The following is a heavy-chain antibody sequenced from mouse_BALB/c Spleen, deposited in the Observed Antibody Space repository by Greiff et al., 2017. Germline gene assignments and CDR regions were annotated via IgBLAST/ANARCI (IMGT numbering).Heavy chain of an antibody. CDR2: ISDGGSYT. D-gene: IGHD2-10*02. Sequence: EVKLQESGGGLVKPGGSLKLSCAASGFTFSDYYMYWVRQTPEKRLEWVATISDGGSYTYYPDSVKGRFTISRDNAKNNLYLQMSSLKSEDTAMYYCARGLVWDYFDYWGQGTTLTVSS. J-gene: IGHJ2*01. CDR3: ARGLVWDYFDY. V-gene: IGHV5-4*02. CDR1: GFTFSDYY.